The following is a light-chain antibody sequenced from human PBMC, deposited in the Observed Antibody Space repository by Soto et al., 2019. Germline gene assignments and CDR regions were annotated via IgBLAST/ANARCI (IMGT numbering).Light chain of an antibody. CDR3: QQYDNWLPVT. V-gene: IGKV3-15*01. Sequence: EIVMTQSPATLSVSPGGRATLSCRASQSVSSNLAWYQHKPGQAPRLLIYGVSTRATGIPARFSGSGSETEFTLTISSLQSEDFAVYYCQQYDNWLPVTFGGGTKVQIK. J-gene: IGKJ4*01. CDR1: QSVSSN. CDR2: GVS.